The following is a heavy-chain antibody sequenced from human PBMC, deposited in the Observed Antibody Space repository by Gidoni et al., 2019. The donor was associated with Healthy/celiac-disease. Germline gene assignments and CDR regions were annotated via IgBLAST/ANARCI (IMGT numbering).Heavy chain of an antibody. CDR1: GFTFSSYG. V-gene: IGHV3-33*01. D-gene: IGHD3-3*01. J-gene: IGHJ4*02. CDR3: ARESWVDFWSGREYYFDY. Sequence: QVQLVESGGGVVQPGRSLRLSCAASGFTFSSYGMHWVRQAPGKGLEWVAVLWYDGSNKYYADSVKGRFTISRDNSKNTLYLQMNSLRAEDTAVYYCARESWVDFWSGREYYFDYWGQGTLVTVSS. CDR2: LWYDGSNK.